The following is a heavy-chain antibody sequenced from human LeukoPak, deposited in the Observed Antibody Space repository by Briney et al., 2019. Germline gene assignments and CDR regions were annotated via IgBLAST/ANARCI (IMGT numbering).Heavy chain of an antibody. Sequence: GGSLRLSCAASGFTFSSYAMSWVRQAPGKGLVWVSAISGSGESTYYADSVKGRFTISRDNSKNTLYLQMNSLRAEDTAVYYCAREADTYYYDSSGYYWDYWGQGTLVTVSS. V-gene: IGHV3-23*01. J-gene: IGHJ4*02. CDR3: AREADTYYYDSSGYYWDY. CDR2: ISGSGEST. CDR1: GFTFSSYA. D-gene: IGHD3-22*01.